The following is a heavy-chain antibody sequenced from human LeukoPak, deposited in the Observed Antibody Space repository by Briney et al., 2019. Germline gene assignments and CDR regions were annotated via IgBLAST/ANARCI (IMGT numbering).Heavy chain of an antibody. J-gene: IGHJ4*02. Sequence: PSETLSLTCAVYGGSFSGYYWSWIRQPPGEGLEWVGEINQSGSTNYNPSLKSRLTISVDTSNNQFSLKMSSVTAADTAVYYCARGYGSGSYYRYWGQGTLVTVSS. CDR3: ARGYGSGSYYRY. CDR1: GGSFSGYY. CDR2: INQSGST. V-gene: IGHV4-34*01. D-gene: IGHD3-10*01.